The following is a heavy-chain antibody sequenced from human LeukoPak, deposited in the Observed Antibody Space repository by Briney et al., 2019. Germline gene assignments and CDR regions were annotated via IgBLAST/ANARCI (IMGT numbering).Heavy chain of an antibody. CDR2: IYYSGST. CDR1: GGSISRYY. Sequence: SETLSLTCTVSGGSISRYYWSWIRQPPGKGLEWIGYIYYSGSTNYNPSLKSRVTISVDTSKNQFSLKVTSVTAADTAVYYCARQVPYGDYDTWGQGTLVTVSS. V-gene: IGHV4-59*08. CDR3: ARQVPYGDYDT. J-gene: IGHJ4*02. D-gene: IGHD4-17*01.